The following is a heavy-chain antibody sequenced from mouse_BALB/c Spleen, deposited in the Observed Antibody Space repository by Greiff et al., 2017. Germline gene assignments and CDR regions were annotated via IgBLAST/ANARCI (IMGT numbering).Heavy chain of an antibody. CDR3: TSNYGSAMDY. V-gene: IGHV1-69*02. J-gene: IGHJ4*01. CDR1: GYTFTSYW. Sequence: QVQLQQPGAELVRPGASVKLSCKASGYTFTSYWINWVKQRPGQGLEWIGNIYPSDSYTNYNQKFKDKATLTVDKSSSTAYMQLSSPTSEDSAVYYCTSNYGSAMDYWGQGTSVTVSS. CDR2: IYPSDSYT. D-gene: IGHD2-1*01.